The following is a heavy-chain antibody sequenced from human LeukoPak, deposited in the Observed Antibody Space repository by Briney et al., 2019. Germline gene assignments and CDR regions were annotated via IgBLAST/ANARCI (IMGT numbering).Heavy chain of an antibody. D-gene: IGHD3-10*01. CDR2: IGGDSSPI. J-gene: IGHJ4*02. CDR1: GFTFKTYA. Sequence: GGSLRLSCAASGFTFKTYAMTWVRQAPGKGLEWVSYIGGDSSPIYYAASVGGRLTISRDNAKNTLYLQMNSLRAEDTAVYYCARGGSPFYWGQGTLVTVSS. V-gene: IGHV3-48*04. CDR3: ARGGSPFY.